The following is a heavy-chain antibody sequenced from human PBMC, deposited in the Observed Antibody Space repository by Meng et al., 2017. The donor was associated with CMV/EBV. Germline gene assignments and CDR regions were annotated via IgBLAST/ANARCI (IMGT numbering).Heavy chain of an antibody. J-gene: IGHJ4*02. CDR2: INPNSGGT. CDR1: GYTFTGYY. D-gene: IGHD2-2*01. Sequence: ASVKVSCKASGYTFTGYYMHWVRQATGQGLEWMGWINPNSGGTNYAQKFQGRVTMTRDTSISTAYMELSRLRSDDTAVYYCARRYCSSTSCQRYFDYWGQGTLVTVSS. CDR3: ARRYCSSTSCQRYFDY. V-gene: IGHV1-2*02.